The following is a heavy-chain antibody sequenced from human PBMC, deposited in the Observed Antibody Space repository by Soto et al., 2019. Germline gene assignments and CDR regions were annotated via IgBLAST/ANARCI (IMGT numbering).Heavy chain of an antibody. D-gene: IGHD4-17*01. CDR2: IYYSGST. J-gene: IGHJ4*02. V-gene: IGHV4-31*03. Sequence: SETLSLTCTVSGGSISSGGYYWSWIRQHPGKGLEWIGYIYYSGSTYYNPSLKSRVTISVDTSKNQFSLKLSSVTAADTAVYYCASLKSDYGGTSVGWGQGTLVTVSS. CDR1: GGSISSGGYY. CDR3: ASLKSDYGGTSVG.